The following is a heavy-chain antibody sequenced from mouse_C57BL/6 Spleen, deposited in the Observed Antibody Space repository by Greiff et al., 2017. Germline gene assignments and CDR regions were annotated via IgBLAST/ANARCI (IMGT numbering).Heavy chain of an antibody. V-gene: IGHV1-69*01. D-gene: IGHD4-1*01. Sequence: QVQLQQPGAELVMPGASVKLSCKASGYTFTSYWLHWVKQRPGHGLEWIGMIDPSGSCTNYNQKFKSKATLTVDKSSSTDYMQLSSLTSEDSAVYYCASGNWAHDFDYWGQGTTLTVSS. J-gene: IGHJ2*01. CDR2: IDPSGSCT. CDR3: ASGNWAHDFDY. CDR1: GYTFTSYW.